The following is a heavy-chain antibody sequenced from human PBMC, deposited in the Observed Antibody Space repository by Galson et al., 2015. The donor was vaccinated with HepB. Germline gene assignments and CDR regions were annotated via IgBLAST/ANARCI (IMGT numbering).Heavy chain of an antibody. CDR3: TTGSILVATFDI. D-gene: IGHD2-21*01. J-gene: IGHJ3*02. CDR2: IKSKTDGGKT. Sequence: SLRLSCAASGFTFSSYTMKWVRQAPGKGLEWVGRIKSKTDGGKTDYAAPVKGRFTISRADSKNTLYLQMNSLKIEDTAVYYCTTGSILVATFDIWGQGTMVAVSS. V-gene: IGHV3-15*01. CDR1: GFTFSSYT.